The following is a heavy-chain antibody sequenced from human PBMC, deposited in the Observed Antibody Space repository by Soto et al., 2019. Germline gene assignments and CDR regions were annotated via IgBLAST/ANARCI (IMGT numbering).Heavy chain of an antibody. J-gene: IGHJ4*02. CDR1: GGSISSCGYY. CDR3: ASGYSGSDYVDY. V-gene: IGHV4-31*03. D-gene: IGHD5-12*01. Sequence: SETLSLTCTVSGGSISSCGYYWSLIRQHPGKGLEWIGYIYYSGSTYYNPSLKSRVTISVDTSKNQFSLKLSSVTAADTAVYYCASGYSGSDYVDYWGQGTLVTVSS. CDR2: IYYSGST.